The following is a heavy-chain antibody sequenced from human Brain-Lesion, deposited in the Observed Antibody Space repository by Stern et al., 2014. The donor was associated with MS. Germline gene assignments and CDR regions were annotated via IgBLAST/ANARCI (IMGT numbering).Heavy chain of an antibody. D-gene: IGHD1-26*01. CDR3: ARHDSVPRPSQLYSARDRGPGYFDY. J-gene: IGHJ4*02. CDR2: IYYSGFT. Sequence: MQLVESGPGLVKPSETLSLTCTVSGGSISSSTYYWAWIRQPPGKGLEWIGNIYYSGFTYYNPSLKSRVTISVDMSKTQFSLKLSSVTAADTAIYYCARHDSVPRPSQLYSARDRGPGYFDYWGQGTLVTVYS. V-gene: IGHV4-39*01. CDR1: GGSISSSTYY.